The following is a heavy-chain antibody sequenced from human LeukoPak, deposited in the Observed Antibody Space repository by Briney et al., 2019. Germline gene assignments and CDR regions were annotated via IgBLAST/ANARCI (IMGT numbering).Heavy chain of an antibody. J-gene: IGHJ5*02. Sequence: GASVKVSCKASGYTFTGYYMHWVRQAPGQGLEWMGWINPNSGGTNYAQKFQGRVTMTRDTSISTAYMELSRLRSDDTAVYYCAREPIGVATISNWFDPWGQGTLVTVSS. CDR1: GYTFTGYY. CDR2: INPNSGGT. D-gene: IGHD5-12*01. V-gene: IGHV1-2*02. CDR3: AREPIGVATISNWFDP.